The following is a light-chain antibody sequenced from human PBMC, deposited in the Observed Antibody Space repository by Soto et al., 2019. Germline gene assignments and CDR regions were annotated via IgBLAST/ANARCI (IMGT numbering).Light chain of an antibody. CDR2: GVS. Sequence: EVVLTQSPGTLSLSPGESATLSCRASQSVSSNYFAWYQQKPGQAPRLLIYGVSTRATGIPDRFSGSGSGTDFSLTISRLEPEDFALYYCLQYFTSPLTFGEGTKGEIK. V-gene: IGKV3-20*01. CDR3: LQYFTSPLT. CDR1: QSVSSNY. J-gene: IGKJ4*01.